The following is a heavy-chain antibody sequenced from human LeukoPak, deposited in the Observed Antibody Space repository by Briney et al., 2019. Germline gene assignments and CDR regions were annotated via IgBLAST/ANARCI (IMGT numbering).Heavy chain of an antibody. CDR3: ARAPFGSSWPRVYYFDY. V-gene: IGHV3-74*01. Sequence: GGSLRPSCAASGFTFDDYGMSWVRQAPGKGLVWVSRINSDGSSTSYADSVKGRFTISRDNAKITLYLQMNSLRAEDTAVYYCARAPFGSSWPRVYYFDYWGQGTLVTVSS. J-gene: IGHJ4*02. CDR1: GFTFDDYG. CDR2: INSDGSST. D-gene: IGHD6-13*01.